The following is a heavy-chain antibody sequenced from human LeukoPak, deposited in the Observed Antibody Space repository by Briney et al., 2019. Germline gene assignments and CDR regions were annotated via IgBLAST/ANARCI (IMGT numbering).Heavy chain of an antibody. CDR1: GGSISSYY. Sequence: SETLSLTCTVSGGSISSYYWSWIRQPPGKGLEWIGYIYYSGSTNYNPSLKSRVTISVDTSKYQFSLKLSSVTAADTAVYYCARHPIGGYFDYWGQGTLVTVSS. V-gene: IGHV4-59*08. D-gene: IGHD3-10*01. CDR2: IYYSGST. CDR3: ARHPIGGYFDY. J-gene: IGHJ4*02.